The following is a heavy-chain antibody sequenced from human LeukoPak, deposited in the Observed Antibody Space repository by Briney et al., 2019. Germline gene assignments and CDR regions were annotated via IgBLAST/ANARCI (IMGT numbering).Heavy chain of an antibody. D-gene: IGHD1-26*01. V-gene: IGHV4-34*08. CDR1: GGTFTGYY. CDR2: IKHDGST. CDR3: ARMSFSGNYPDAFDI. J-gene: IGHJ3*02. Sequence: SETLSLTCAVYGGTFTGYYWSWIRQPPGKGLEWIGEIKHDGSTNYNPSLKSRVTMSLDTSRNQFSLKLSSVTAADTAVYYCARMSFSGNYPDAFDIWGQGTMVTVSS.